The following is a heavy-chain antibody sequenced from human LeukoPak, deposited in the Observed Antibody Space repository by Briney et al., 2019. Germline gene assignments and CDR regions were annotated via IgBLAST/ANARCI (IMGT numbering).Heavy chain of an antibody. V-gene: IGHV3-48*02. D-gene: IGHD3-3*01. CDR3: ARDAASYYDFWSGYYYFDY. J-gene: IGHJ4*02. CDR1: GFTFSSYS. Sequence: GGSLRLSCAASGFTFSSYSMNWVRQAPGKGLEWVSYISSSSSTIYYADSVKGRFTVSRDNAKNSLYLQMNSLRDEDTAVYYCARDAASYYDFWSGYYYFDYWGQGTLVTVSS. CDR2: ISSSSSTI.